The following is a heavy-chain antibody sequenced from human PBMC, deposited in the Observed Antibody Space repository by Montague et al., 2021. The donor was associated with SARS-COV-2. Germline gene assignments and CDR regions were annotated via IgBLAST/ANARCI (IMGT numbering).Heavy chain of an antibody. J-gene: IGHJ4*02. CDR2: IYPDGST. D-gene: IGHD2-8*01. CDR3: ATSGAPNLGDS. Sequence: SLRLSCAASGFIVSNKYMSWVRQAAGKGLDWVSIIYPDGSTYYSDSLKGRFTISRDNSKNTLYLQMNDLEPVDTAVYYCATSGAPNLGDSWGQGTLVTVSS. V-gene: IGHV3-53*01. CDR1: GFIVSNKY.